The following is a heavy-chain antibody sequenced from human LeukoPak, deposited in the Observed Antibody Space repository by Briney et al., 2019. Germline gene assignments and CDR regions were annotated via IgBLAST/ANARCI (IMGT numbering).Heavy chain of an antibody. J-gene: IGHJ6*03. D-gene: IGHD2-15*01. CDR1: GYTFTVYY. V-gene: IGHV1-2*02. CDR3: ASSPVGYCSGGSCYYYYMDV. CDR2: INPNSGGT. Sequence: AASVKVSCKASGYTFTVYYMHWVRQAPGQGLEWMGWINPNSGGTNYAQKFQGRVTMTRDTSISTAYMELSRLRSDDTAVYYCASSPVGYCSGGSCYYYYMDVWGKGTTVTVSS.